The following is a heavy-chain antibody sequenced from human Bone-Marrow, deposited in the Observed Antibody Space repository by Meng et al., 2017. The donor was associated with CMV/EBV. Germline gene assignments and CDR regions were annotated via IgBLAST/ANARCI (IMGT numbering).Heavy chain of an antibody. CDR1: GFTFSSYS. D-gene: IGHD3-22*01. J-gene: IGHJ4*02. CDR3: ARASGRWESTYDSSGYYYPNCDY. Sequence: GGSLRLSCAASGFTFSSYSMNWARQAPGKGLEWVSSISSSSYIYYADSVKGRFTISRDNAKNSLYLQMNSLRAEDTAVYYCARASGRWESTYDSSGYYYPNCDYWGQGNLVNVAS. V-gene: IGHV3-21*01. CDR2: ISSSSYI.